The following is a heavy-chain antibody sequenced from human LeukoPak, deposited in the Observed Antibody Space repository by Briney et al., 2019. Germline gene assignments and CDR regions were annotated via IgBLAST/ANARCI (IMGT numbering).Heavy chain of an antibody. CDR2: ISSSSSYI. V-gene: IGHV3-21*01. J-gene: IGHJ4*02. D-gene: IGHD3-22*01. CDR3: ARDPDYYDSSGV. Sequence: GGSLRLSCAASGFTFSSYAMNWVRQAPGKGLEWVSSISSSSSYIYYADSVKGRFTISRDNAKNPLYLQMNSLRAEDTAVYYCARDPDYYDSSGVWGQGTLVTVSS. CDR1: GFTFSSYA.